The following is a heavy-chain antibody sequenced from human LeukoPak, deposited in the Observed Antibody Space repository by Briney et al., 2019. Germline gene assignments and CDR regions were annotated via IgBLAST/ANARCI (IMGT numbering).Heavy chain of an antibody. D-gene: IGHD3-22*01. J-gene: IGHJ4*02. CDR1: GGSISNYY. Sequence: PSETLSPTCTVSGGSISNYYWSWIRQPAGKGLEWIGRIYASGSTNYNPSLQSRVTISVDRSKNQFSLKLSSVTAADTAVYYCARMSNYYDTSGYYQSLDYWGQGTLVTVSS. CDR2: IYASGST. V-gene: IGHV4-4*07. CDR3: ARMSNYYDTSGYYQSLDY.